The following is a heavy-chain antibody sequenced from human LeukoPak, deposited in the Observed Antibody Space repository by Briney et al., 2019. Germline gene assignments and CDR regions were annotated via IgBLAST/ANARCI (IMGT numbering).Heavy chain of an antibody. CDR2: IYYSGST. D-gene: IGHD4-23*01. J-gene: IGHJ4*02. Sequence: KPSETLSLTCTVSGGSISSYYWSWIRQPPGKGLEWIGYIYYSGSTNYNPSLKSRVTISVETSKNQFSLKLSSVTAADTAVYYCARASYGGYFDYWGQGTLVTVSS. CDR1: GGSISSYY. V-gene: IGHV4-59*01. CDR3: ARASYGGYFDY.